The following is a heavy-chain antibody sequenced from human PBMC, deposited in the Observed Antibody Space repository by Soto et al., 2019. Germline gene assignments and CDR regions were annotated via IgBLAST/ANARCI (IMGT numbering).Heavy chain of an antibody. D-gene: IGHD6-13*01. V-gene: IGHV3-30*18. J-gene: IGHJ3*02. CDR1: GFTFSSYC. Sequence: SCAASGFTFSSYCMHWVRQAPGKGLEWVAVISYDGSNKYYADSVKGRFTISRDNSKNTLYLQMNSLRAEDTAVYYCAKDFRRYSSTPPGAFDIWGQETMVTVSS. CDR2: ISYDGSNK. CDR3: AKDFRRYSSTPPGAFDI.